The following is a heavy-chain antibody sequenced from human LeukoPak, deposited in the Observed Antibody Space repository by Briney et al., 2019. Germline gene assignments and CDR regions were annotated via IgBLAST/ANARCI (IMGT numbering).Heavy chain of an antibody. CDR1: GFTFSDYY. CDR3: AGYDILTGYNDY. D-gene: IGHD3-9*01. J-gene: IGHJ4*02. CDR2: NSSSGSTI. V-gene: IGHV3-11*01. Sequence: GGSLRLSCAASGFTFSDYYMSWIRQAPGKGLEWVSYNSSSGSTIYYADSVKGRFTISRDNAKNSLYLQMNSLRAEDTAVYYCAGYDILTGYNDYWGQGTLVTVSS.